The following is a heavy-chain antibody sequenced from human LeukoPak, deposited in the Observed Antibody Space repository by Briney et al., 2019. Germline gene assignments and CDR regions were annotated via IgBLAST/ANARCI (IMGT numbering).Heavy chain of an antibody. CDR3: AKEGPYDSSGFDY. V-gene: IGHV3-23*01. D-gene: IGHD3-22*01. CDR1: GFTFNNAW. Sequence: GGSLRLSCAASGFTFNNAWMNWVRQAPGKGLEWVSAISGSGGSTYYADSVKGRFTISRDNSKNTLYLQMNSLKAEDTAVYYCAKEGPYDSSGFDYWGQGTLVTVSS. J-gene: IGHJ4*02. CDR2: ISGSGGST.